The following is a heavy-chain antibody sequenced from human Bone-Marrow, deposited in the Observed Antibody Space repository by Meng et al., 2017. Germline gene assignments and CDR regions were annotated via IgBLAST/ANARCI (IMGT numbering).Heavy chain of an antibody. V-gene: IGHV3-33*01. J-gene: IGHJ4*02. CDR1: GFTFSSYG. D-gene: IGHD1-26*01. Sequence: GGFLRLSCAASGFTFSSYGMHWVRQAPGKGLEWVAVIWYDGSNKYYADSVKGRFTISRDNSKNTLYLQMNSLRAEDTAVYYCARDPGRRYFDYWGQGTRVTVSS. CDR3: ARDPGRRYFDY. CDR2: IWYDGSNK.